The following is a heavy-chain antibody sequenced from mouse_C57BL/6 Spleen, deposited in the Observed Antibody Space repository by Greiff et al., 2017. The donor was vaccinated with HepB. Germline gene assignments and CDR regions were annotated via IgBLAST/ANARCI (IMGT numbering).Heavy chain of an antibody. CDR3: ARGYDYDGVDY. CDR1: GYTFTDYY. D-gene: IGHD2-4*01. Sequence: EVQLQQSGPELVKPGASVKISCKASGYTFTDYYMNWVKQSHGKSLEWIGDINPNNGGTSYNQKFKDKATLTADKSSSTAYMQLSSLTYEDSAVYYCARGYDYDGVDYWGQGTTLTVSS. J-gene: IGHJ2*01. V-gene: IGHV1-26*01. CDR2: INPNNGGT.